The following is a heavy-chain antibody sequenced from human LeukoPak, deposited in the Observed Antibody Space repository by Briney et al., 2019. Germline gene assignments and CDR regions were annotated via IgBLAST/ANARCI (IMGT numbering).Heavy chain of an antibody. Sequence: GGSLRLSCAASGLIFSGYAMSWVRQAPGKGLEWVSAISGSGGSTYYADSVKGRFTISRDNSKNTLYLQMNSLRAEDTAVYFCARGSYSSSWYGSEYFHHWGQGTLVTVS. D-gene: IGHD6-13*01. CDR2: ISGSGGST. J-gene: IGHJ1*01. CDR3: ARGSYSSSWYGSEYFHH. V-gene: IGHV3-23*01. CDR1: GLIFSGYA.